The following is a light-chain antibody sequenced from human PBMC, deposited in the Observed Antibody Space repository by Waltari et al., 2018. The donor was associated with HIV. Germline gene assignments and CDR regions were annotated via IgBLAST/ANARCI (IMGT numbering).Light chain of an antibody. CDR1: KGISNF. V-gene: IGKV1-8*01. J-gene: IGKJ4*01. CDR3: QQYYNSPLT. Sequence: IRMTQSPSSFSASTGDSVNITCQASKGISNFSAWYQQKPGKAPKLLISAASTLQSGVPSRFSGSGSGTDFTLTISCLQSEDFATYYCQQYYNSPLTFGGGTKVDIK. CDR2: AAS.